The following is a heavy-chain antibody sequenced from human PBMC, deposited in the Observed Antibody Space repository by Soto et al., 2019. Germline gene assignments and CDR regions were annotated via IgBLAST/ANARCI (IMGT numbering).Heavy chain of an antibody. Sequence: QVQLVQSGAEVKKPGASVKVSCKASGYTFSSYYMHWVRQAPGQGYEWMVIINPSGGSTTYAQKFQGRGTMTRDTSTSTVYMELSSLRSEDTAVYYCARYDYNGYYFDYWGQGTLVTVSS. CDR1: GYTFSSYY. V-gene: IGHV1-46*01. J-gene: IGHJ4*02. CDR2: INPSGGST. CDR3: ARYDYNGYYFDY. D-gene: IGHD4-4*01.